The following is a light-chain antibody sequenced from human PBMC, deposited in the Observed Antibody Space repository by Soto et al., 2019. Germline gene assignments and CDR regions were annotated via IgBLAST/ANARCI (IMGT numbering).Light chain of an antibody. CDR3: SSYTSSNTPYV. Sequence: QSVLTQPASVSGSPGQSITISCTGTSGDVGGYYYVSWYQQLPGKAPKLMISEVSNRPSGVSNRFSGSKSGNTASLTISGLQADDEANYYCSSYTSSNTPYVFGTGTKATVL. J-gene: IGLJ1*01. V-gene: IGLV2-14*01. CDR2: EVS. CDR1: SGDVGGYYY.